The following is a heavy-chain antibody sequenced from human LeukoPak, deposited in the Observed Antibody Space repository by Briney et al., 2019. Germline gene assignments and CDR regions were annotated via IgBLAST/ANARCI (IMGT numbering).Heavy chain of an antibody. CDR3: ARDTGRFLTSAY. CDR1: GYSISSGYF. CDR2: IYQSETA. D-gene: IGHD1-14*01. Sequence: PSETLSLTCTVSGYSISSGYFWGWMRQPPGKGLEWIGSIYQSETAHYNPSLKSRVTISVDTSKNQFSLKLRSVMAADTAVYYCARDTGRFLTSAYWGQGTLVTVSS. J-gene: IGHJ4*02. V-gene: IGHV4-38-2*02.